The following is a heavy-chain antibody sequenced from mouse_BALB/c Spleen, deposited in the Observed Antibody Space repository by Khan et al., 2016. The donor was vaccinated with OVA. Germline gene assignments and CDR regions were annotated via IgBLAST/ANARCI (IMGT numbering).Heavy chain of an antibody. D-gene: IGHD1-1*01. CDR2: IKYSGIT. Sequence: EVQLQESGPGLVKPSQSLSLTCTVTGYSITSDYAWNWIRQFPGNRLEWMGYIKYSGITSYNPSLKSRISITRDTSKNPFFLQLISVTTEDTATYYCARSGTISTVVVTDFDFWGQGTTLTVSS. CDR1: GYSITSDYA. J-gene: IGHJ2*01. CDR3: ARSGTISTVVVTDFDF. V-gene: IGHV3-2*02.